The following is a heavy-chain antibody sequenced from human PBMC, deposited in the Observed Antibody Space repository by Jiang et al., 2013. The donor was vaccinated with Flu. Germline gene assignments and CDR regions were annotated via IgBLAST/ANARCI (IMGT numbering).Heavy chain of an antibody. Sequence: NWIRQSPSRGLEWLGRTYYRSKWYNDYAVSVKSRITINPDTSKNQFSLQLNSVTPEDTAVYYCARASAALFRVLGAFDIWGLRDNGHRLF. J-gene: IGHJ3*02. V-gene: IGHV6-1*01. CDR3: ARASAALFRVLGAFDI. D-gene: IGHD3-3*02. CDR2: TYYRSKWYN.